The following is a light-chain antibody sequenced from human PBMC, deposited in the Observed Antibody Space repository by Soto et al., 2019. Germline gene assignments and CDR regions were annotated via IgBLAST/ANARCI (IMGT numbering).Light chain of an antibody. J-gene: IGLJ1*01. CDR3: CSYAGSYSFV. V-gene: IGLV2-11*01. CDR1: SXDVGAHDH. Sequence: QSALTQPRSVSGSPGQSVTISCTGTSXDVGAHDHVSWYQQHPGEAPKPLIYNVNKRPSGVPDRFSGSKSGNTASLTISGLQAEDEADYFCCSYAGSYSFVFGAGTRSPS. CDR2: NVN.